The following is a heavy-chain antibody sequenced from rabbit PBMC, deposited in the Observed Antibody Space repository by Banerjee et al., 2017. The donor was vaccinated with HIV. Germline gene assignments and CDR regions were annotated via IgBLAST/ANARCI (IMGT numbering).Heavy chain of an antibody. J-gene: IGHJ4*01. V-gene: IGHV1S45*01. Sequence: QEQLEESGGGLVQPEGSLALTCTASGFDISSSYCMCWVRQAPGMGLEWIGCICTGDDSTYYASWAKGRFTVSKTSTTVTLQMTSLTVADTATYFCVRAGYDDYGDYQNLWGPGTLVTVS. CDR2: ICTGDDST. CDR1: GFDISSSYC. D-gene: IGHD2-1*01. CDR3: VRAGYDDYGDYQNL.